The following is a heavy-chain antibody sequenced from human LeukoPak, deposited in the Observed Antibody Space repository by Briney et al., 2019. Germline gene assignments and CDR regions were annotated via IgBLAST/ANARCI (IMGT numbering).Heavy chain of an antibody. J-gene: IGHJ4*02. V-gene: IGHV3-7*01. CDR1: GFTFSSYW. D-gene: IGHD5-18*01. CDR2: IKQDGSDK. Sequence: GGSLRLSCAASGFTFSSYWMNWVRQTPGKGLEWVANIKQDGSDKYYVDSVKGRFTISRDNSKNSLYLQMNSLRAEDTAVYYCARGGQYSFYWGQGTLVTVSS. CDR3: ARGGQYSFY.